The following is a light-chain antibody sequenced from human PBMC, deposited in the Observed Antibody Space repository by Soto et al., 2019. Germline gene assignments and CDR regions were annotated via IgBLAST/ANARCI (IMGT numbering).Light chain of an antibody. CDR2: KAS. Sequence: DIQMTQSPSTLSASVGDRVTITCRASQSISSWLAWYQQKPGKAPKLLIYKASTLESGVPSNFSGSGSGTEFTLTISSLQPEDFATYYCQQAYSFPITFGQGTRLEIK. CDR1: QSISSW. J-gene: IGKJ5*01. V-gene: IGKV1-5*03. CDR3: QQAYSFPIT.